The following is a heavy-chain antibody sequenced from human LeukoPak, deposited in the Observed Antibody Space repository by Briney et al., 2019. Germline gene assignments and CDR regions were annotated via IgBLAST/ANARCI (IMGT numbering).Heavy chain of an antibody. J-gene: IGHJ6*02. V-gene: IGHV3-30*02. CDR2: IRYDGSNK. D-gene: IGHD5-12*01. Sequence: GGSLRLSCAASGFTFSSYGMHWVRQAPGKGLEWVAFIRYDGSNKYYADSVKGRFTISRDNSKNTLYLQMNSLRAEDTAVYYCAKIVYSGYDTPSLYYYYGMDVWGQGTTVTVSS. CDR1: GFTFSSYG. CDR3: AKIVYSGYDTPSLYYYYGMDV.